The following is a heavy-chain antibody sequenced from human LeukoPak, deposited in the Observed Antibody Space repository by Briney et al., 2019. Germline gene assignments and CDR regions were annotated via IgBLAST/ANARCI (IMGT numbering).Heavy chain of an antibody. D-gene: IGHD3-10*01. CDR1: GTTFTSYE. CDR2: INPSSGNT. CDR3: ASHTYYYSSGSFGH. J-gene: IGHJ4*02. Sequence: GAPLRFSCTASGTTFTSYEINWVRQAPGKGLEWLEWINPSSGNTGYAQRFQGRVTMTRDTSISTAYLELSSLRSEDTAVYYCASHTYYYSSGSFGHWGQGTLVTVSS. V-gene: IGHV1-8*01.